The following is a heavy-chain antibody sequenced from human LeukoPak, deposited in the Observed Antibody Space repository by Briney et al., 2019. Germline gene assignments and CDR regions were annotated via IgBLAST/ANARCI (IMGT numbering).Heavy chain of an antibody. D-gene: IGHD6-19*01. J-gene: IGHJ4*02. V-gene: IGHV4-59*01. CDR3: AGSSGWYYSDY. CDR2: IYYSGST. CDR1: GGSISSYY. Sequence: SETLSLTCTVSGGSISSYYWNWIRQPPGKGLEWIGYIYYSGSTNYNPSLKSRVTISVDTSKNQFSLKLSSVTAADTAVYYCAGSSGWYYSDYWGQGTLVTVSS.